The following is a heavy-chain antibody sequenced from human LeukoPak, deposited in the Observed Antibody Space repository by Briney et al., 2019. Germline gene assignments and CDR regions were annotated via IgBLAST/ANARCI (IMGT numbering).Heavy chain of an antibody. V-gene: IGHV4-39*01. J-gene: IGHJ4*02. CDR2: IHYTGNT. CDR1: GGSISGSRYF. Sequence: SETLSLTCTVSGGSISGSRYFWGWIRQPPGKGLEWIGCIHYTGNTFYKSSLENRLTISVDTSKNQFSLRLSSVTAADAAVYYCARLHEVTLPPPVDYWGQGTLVTVSS. CDR3: ARLHEVTLPPPVDY. D-gene: IGHD5-18*01.